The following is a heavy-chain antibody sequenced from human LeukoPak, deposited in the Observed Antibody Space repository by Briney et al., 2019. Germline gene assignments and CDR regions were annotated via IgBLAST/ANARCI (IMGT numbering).Heavy chain of an antibody. V-gene: IGHV3-30*18. Sequence: PGRSLRLSCAASGFTFSSCGMHWVRQAPGKGLEWVAVISYDGSNEYYADSVKGRFTISRDNSKNTLFLEMNSLRAEDTAVYYCAKALTSGWYLDAFNIWGQGTMVTVSS. J-gene: IGHJ3*02. CDR1: GFTFSSCG. CDR3: AKALTSGWYLDAFNI. D-gene: IGHD6-19*01. CDR2: ISYDGSNE.